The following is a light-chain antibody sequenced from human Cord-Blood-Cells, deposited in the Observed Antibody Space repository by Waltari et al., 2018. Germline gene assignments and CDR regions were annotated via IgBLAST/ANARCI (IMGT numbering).Light chain of an antibody. Sequence: EIVLTQSPGTLSLSPGERATLSCRASQSVSSSYLAWYQQKPGQAPRLLIYGASSRATGIPDRFSGSGSVTDFTLTISRLEPEDFAVYYFQQYGSSPLTFGGGTKVEIK. J-gene: IGKJ4*01. V-gene: IGKV3-20*01. CDR2: GAS. CDR1: QSVSSSY. CDR3: QQYGSSPLT.